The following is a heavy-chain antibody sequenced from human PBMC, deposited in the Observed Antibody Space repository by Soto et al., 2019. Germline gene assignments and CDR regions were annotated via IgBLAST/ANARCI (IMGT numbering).Heavy chain of an antibody. CDR3: ARTLSGFTYGSRQFYFDY. Sequence: QVQLQESGPGLAKPSETLSLTCNVSGDPITSYFWTWIRQPAGKGLEWIGHVFPGGPTSHNSSLKSRVSMSIDTSKNQFSLTLTSVTAADTAVYYCARTLSGFTYGSRQFYFDYWGQGTLVTVSS. CDR2: VFPGGPT. J-gene: IGHJ4*02. D-gene: IGHD3-10*01. CDR1: GDPITSYF. V-gene: IGHV4-4*07.